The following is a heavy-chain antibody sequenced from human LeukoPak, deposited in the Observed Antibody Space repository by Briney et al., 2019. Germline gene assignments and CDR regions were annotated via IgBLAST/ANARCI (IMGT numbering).Heavy chain of an antibody. V-gene: IGHV4-61*02. Sequence: SETLSFTCTVSGGSITSGSFYWAWIRQSAGKGLEWIGRIYSSGITNYNPSLKSRLTMSIDTSKSQFFLNLSSLTAADTAVYYCARGITGRGRFDPWGQGTLVTVSS. CDR2: IYSSGIT. CDR1: GGSITSGSFY. J-gene: IGHJ5*02. D-gene: IGHD3-10*01. CDR3: ARGITGRGRFDP.